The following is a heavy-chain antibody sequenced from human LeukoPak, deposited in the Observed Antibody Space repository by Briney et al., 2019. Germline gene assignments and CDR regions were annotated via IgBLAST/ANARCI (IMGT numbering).Heavy chain of an antibody. J-gene: IGHJ6*02. CDR1: GDSVSSNSAA. D-gene: IGHD3-3*01. V-gene: IGHV6-1*01. Sequence: SQTLSLTCAISGDSVSSNSAAWNWIRQSPSRGLEWLGSTYYRSKWYNDYAVSVKSRITINPDTSKNQFSLQLNSVTPEDTAVYYCARDRTMGYYYYYYGMDVWGQGTTVTVSS. CDR2: TYYRSKWYN. CDR3: ARDRTMGYYYYYYGMDV.